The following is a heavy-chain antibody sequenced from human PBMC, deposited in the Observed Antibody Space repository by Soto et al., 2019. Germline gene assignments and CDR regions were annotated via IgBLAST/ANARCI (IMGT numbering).Heavy chain of an antibody. D-gene: IGHD2-8*01. J-gene: IGHJ6*02. CDR2: ISGYNGDT. V-gene: IGHV1-18*01. Sequence: QGHLVQSGAEVKKPGTSVKVSCKASGYTFTRYGISWVRQAPGQGLEWMGWISGYNGDTNYAQNPQGRVTMTIDTSTSTAYMELRSLTSDDTAVYYCAKNGHPPYYYYGLDVWGQGTTVTVSS. CDR3: AKNGHPPYYYYGLDV. CDR1: GYTFTRYG.